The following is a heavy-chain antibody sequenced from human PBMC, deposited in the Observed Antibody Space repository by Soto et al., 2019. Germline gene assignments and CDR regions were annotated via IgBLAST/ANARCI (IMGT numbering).Heavy chain of an antibody. CDR2: IHPSGST. CDR1: GESCSGYY. CDR3: ARGGDDSKVGRT. V-gene: IGHV4-34*02. D-gene: IGHD1-26*01. Sequence: QAQLQQWGAGVLKPSETLSLTCAVYGESCSGYYCSWTRQPPGKGLEWIGEIHPSGSTYFNPSLQTRVXXXLXPSKNQFSLKLSSVTAADTAIYYCARGGDDSKVGRTWGQGTLVTVSS. J-gene: IGHJ5*02.